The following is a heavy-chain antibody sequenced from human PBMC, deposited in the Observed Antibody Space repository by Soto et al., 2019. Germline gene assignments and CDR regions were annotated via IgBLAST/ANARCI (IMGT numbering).Heavy chain of an antibody. CDR2: IYYSGST. V-gene: IGHV4-61*05. CDR1: GGSISSSSYY. Sequence: SETLSLTCSVSGGSISSSSYYWSWIRQPPGKGLEWIGYIYYSGSTNYNPSLKSRVTISVDTSKNQFSLKLSSVTAADTAVYYCARRIYNWFDPWGQGTLVTVSS. CDR3: ARRIYNWFDP. J-gene: IGHJ5*02.